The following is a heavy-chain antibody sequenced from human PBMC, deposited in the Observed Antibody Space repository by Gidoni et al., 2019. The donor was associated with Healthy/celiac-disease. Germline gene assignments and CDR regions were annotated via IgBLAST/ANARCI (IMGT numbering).Heavy chain of an antibody. CDR1: GFTFSSYS. J-gene: IGHJ4*02. CDR3: APTILSYFDY. Sequence: EVQLVESGGGSVQPGGSLRLSCAASGFTFSSYSMNWVRQAPGKGLEWISYISSSSSTIYYADSVKGRFTISRDNAKNSLYLQMNSLRAEDTAVYYCAPTILSYFDYWGQGTLVAVSS. CDR2: ISSSSSTI. V-gene: IGHV3-48*01.